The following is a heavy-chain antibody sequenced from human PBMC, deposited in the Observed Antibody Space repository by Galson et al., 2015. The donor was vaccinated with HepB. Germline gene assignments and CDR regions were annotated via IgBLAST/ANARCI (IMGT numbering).Heavy chain of an antibody. V-gene: IGHV1-46*03. J-gene: IGHJ6*02. CDR3: SGGGGQNYYYYYGMDV. CDR1: GYTFTRYY. CDR2: INPSGGTT. Sequence: SVKVSCKASGYTFTRYYMHWVRQAPGQGLEWMGIINPSGGTTNYAQKFQGRVTMTKDTSTSTVYMELSSLRSEDTAVYYCSGGGGQNYYYYYGMDVWGQGTTVTVSS. D-gene: IGHD2-15*01.